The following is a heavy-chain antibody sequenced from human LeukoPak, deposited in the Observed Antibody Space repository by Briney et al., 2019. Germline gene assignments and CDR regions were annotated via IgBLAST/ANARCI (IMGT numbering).Heavy chain of an antibody. D-gene: IGHD6-13*01. CDR1: AASFTCNSAA. CDR3: ARGAGPKQQLTAYYFDY. V-gene: IGHV6-1*01. CDR2: TYYRSKWYN. Sequence: SPTLSLTLAISAASFTCNSAALNWIRQSPSRGLEWLGRTYYRSKWYNDYTVSVKSRITINPDTSKNQFSLQLNSVTPEDTAVYYCARGAGPKQQLTAYYFDYWGQGTLVTVSS. J-gene: IGHJ4*02.